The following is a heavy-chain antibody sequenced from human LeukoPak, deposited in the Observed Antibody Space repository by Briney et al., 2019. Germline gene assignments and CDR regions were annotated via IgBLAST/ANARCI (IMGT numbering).Heavy chain of an antibody. D-gene: IGHD5-12*01. J-gene: IGHJ5*02. CDR3: ARHSGGYDRRGFDP. CDR2: MNPNSGNT. CDR1: GYTFTSYD. V-gene: IGHV1-8*01. Sequence: ASVKVSCKASGYTFTSYDINWVRQATGQGLEWMGWMNPNSGNTGYAQKFQGRVTMTRNTSISTAYMELSSLRSEDTAVSYCARHSGGYDRRGFDPWGQGTLVTVSS.